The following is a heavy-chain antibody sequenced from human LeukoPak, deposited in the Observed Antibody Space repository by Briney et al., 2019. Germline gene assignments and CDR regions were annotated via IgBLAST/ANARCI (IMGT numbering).Heavy chain of an antibody. Sequence: GASVKVSCKASGYTFTSYYMHWVRQAPGQGLEWMGIINPSGGSTSYAQKFQGRVTMTRDMSTSTVYMELSSLRSEDTAVYYCARDSEQQLVGYYYYYYMDVWGKGTTVTVSS. J-gene: IGHJ6*03. CDR1: GYTFTSYY. CDR2: INPSGGST. V-gene: IGHV1-46*01. D-gene: IGHD6-13*01. CDR3: ARDSEQQLVGYYYYYYMDV.